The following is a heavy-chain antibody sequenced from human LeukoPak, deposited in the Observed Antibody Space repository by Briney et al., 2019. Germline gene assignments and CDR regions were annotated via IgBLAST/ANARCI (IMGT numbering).Heavy chain of an antibody. J-gene: IGHJ5*02. D-gene: IGHD6-13*01. Sequence: SETLSLTCTVSGGSISSYYWSWIRQPPGKGLEWIGYIYYSGSTNYNPSLKSRVTISVDTSKNQFSLKLSSVTAADTAVYYCARDLRWYSSSWYDKKNWFDPWGQGTLVTVSS. CDR3: ARDLRWYSSSWYDKKNWFDP. CDR2: IYYSGST. V-gene: IGHV4-59*12. CDR1: GGSISSYY.